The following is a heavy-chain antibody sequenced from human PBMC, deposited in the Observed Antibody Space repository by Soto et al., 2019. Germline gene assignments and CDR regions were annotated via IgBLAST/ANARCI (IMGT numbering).Heavy chain of an antibody. V-gene: IGHV1-8*01. J-gene: IGHJ6*02. Sequence: QVQLVQSGAEVKKPGASVRVSCKASGYTFSGYDINWVRQATGQGLEWMGWVSPDSGSTGYAGIFQGRVTMTWDRSKTTAYMDLSSLKSEDSAVYYCARATELRYVEWSVYRGGNYAMDVWGQGTTVTVSS. CDR1: GYTFSGYD. D-gene: IGHD3-3*01. CDR3: ARATELRYVEWSVYRGGNYAMDV. CDR2: VSPDSGST.